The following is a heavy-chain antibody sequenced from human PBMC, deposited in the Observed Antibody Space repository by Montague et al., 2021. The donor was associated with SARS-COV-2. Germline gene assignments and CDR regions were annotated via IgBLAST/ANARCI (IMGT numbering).Heavy chain of an antibody. D-gene: IGHD3-9*01. J-gene: IGHJ6*02. CDR3: ARDFDWRQDPSTDYFHYGMDV. Sequence: TLSLTCAVSGDSITSGFYYWSWLRQPAGRGLEWIGRIHTSGSTNYNPSLKTRVAISLDRSKNQFSLILSSVTAADTAVYFCARDFDWRQDPSTDYFHYGMDVWGQGTTVIVSS. CDR1: GDSITSGFYY. CDR2: IHTSGST. V-gene: IGHV4-61*02.